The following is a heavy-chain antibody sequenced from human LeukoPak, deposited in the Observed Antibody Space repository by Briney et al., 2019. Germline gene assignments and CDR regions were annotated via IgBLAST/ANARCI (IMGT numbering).Heavy chain of an antibody. CDR2: INHSGST. CDR1: GGAFGGYY. V-gene: IGHV4-34*01. J-gene: IGHJ4*02. D-gene: IGHD3-16*01. CDR3: ARLGWGGDY. Sequence: SETLSLTCAVYGGAFGGYYWSWIRQPPGKGLEWIGEINHSGSTNYNPSLKSRVTISVDTSKKQFSLKLSSVTAADTAVYYCARLGWGGDYWGQGTLVTVSS.